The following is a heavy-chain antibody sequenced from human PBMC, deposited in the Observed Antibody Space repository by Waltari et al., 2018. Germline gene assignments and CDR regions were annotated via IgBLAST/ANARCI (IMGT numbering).Heavy chain of an antibody. CDR3: AKEGVYQWRVVVISMLDH. V-gene: IGHV1-69*08. J-gene: IGHJ4*02. D-gene: IGHD3-22*01. Sequence: QVQLVQSGAEVKKPGSSVQVSCKASGGTFRSDVISWMRQAPGQGLEWMGRINPVYGTTDYAQKVQGRVTLTADKSTNTAYMELSSLKSEDTGIYYCAKEGVYQWRVVVISMLDHWGQGTLVTVSS. CDR2: INPVYGTT. CDR1: GGTFRSDV.